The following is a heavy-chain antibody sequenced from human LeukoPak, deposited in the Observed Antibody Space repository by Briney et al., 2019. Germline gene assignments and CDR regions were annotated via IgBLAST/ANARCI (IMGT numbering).Heavy chain of an antibody. J-gene: IGHJ6*03. CDR1: GFTFSSYS. V-gene: IGHV3-21*01. Sequence: GGSLRLSCAASGFTFSSYSMNWVRQAPGKGLEWVSSISSSSSYIYYADSVKGRFTISRDNTKNSLYLQMNSLRAEDTAVYYCARGLYYYDSSGPPPHYYMDVWGKGTTVTVSS. CDR3: ARGLYYYDSSGPPPHYYMDV. CDR2: ISSSSSYI. D-gene: IGHD3-22*01.